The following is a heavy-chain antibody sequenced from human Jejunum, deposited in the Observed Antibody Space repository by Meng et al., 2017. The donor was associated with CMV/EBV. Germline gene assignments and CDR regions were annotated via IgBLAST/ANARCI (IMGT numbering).Heavy chain of an antibody. D-gene: IGHD5-12*01. Sequence: GLTFSNDAMHWGRQAPGTGLEWVAVISYDGTDKYYEDSLRGRFTISRDDAKNSLYLQMNSLRAEDTAVYYCAGFETREYNYGQEEYWGQGTLVTVSS. CDR1: GLTFSNDA. CDR3: AGFETREYNYGQEEY. CDR2: ISYDGTDK. V-gene: IGHV3-30*04. J-gene: IGHJ4*02.